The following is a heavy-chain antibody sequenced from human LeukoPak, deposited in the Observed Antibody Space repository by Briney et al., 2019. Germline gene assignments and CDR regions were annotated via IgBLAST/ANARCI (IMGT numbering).Heavy chain of an antibody. D-gene: IGHD2-15*01. CDR2: ISGSGGST. CDR1: GFTFSSYA. J-gene: IGHJ4*02. V-gene: IGHV3-23*01. Sequence: PGGSLRLSCAASGFTFSSYAMCWVRQAPGKGLEWVSDISGSGGSTFYADSVKGRFTISRDNSKNTLYLQMNSLRAEDTAIYYCAKRGICISGGCYSSYWGQGTLVTVSS. CDR3: AKRGICISGGCYSSY.